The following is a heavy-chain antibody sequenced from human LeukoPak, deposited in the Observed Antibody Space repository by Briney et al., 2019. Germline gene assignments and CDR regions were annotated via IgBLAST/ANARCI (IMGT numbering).Heavy chain of an antibody. V-gene: IGHV1-46*01. CDR3: ARGGYTRIVGATGDYY. D-gene: IGHD1-26*01. CDR1: GYTFTSYY. CDR2: INPSGGST. Sequence: ASVKVSCKASGYTFTSYYMHWVRQAPGQGLEWMGIINPSGGSTSYAQKFQGRVTMTRDTSASTVYMELSSLRSEDTAVYYCARGGYTRIVGATGDYYWGQGTLVTVSS. J-gene: IGHJ4*02.